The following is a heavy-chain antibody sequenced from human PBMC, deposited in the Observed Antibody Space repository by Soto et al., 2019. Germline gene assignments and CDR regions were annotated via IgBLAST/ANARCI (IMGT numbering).Heavy chain of an antibody. CDR2: IYSGGST. Sequence: GGSLRLSCAASGFTVSSNYMSWVRQAPGKGLEWVSVIYSGGSTYYADSVKGRFTISRDNSNSIAYLQMNSLETDDTAVYYCARRMTRAVRPPDFWGQGTLVTVSS. D-gene: IGHD6-6*01. V-gene: IGHV3-66*01. J-gene: IGHJ4*02. CDR1: GFTVSSNY. CDR3: ARRMTRAVRPPDF.